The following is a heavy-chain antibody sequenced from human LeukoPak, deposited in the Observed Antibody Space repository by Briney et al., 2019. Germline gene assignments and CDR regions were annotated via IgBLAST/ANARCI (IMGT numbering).Heavy chain of an antibody. CDR2: INGGGGNT. CDR3: AKSVVVITFRFDD. J-gene: IGHJ4*02. D-gene: IGHD2-15*01. CDR1: GFTFNSYV. Sequence: GGSLRLSCAASGFTFNSYVMSWVRQAPGKGLEWVSAINGGGGNTYYADSVKGRFTISRDNSKNTVYLQMNSLRADDTAIYYCAKSVVVITFRFDDWGQGALVTVSS. V-gene: IGHV3-23*01.